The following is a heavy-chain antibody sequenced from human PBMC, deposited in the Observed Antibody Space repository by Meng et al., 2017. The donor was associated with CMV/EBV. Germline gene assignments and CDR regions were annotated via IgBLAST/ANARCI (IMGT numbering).Heavy chain of an antibody. CDR2: ISYDGSNK. CDR3: ARVGYSNYEPLYYYYGMDV. V-gene: IGHV3-30-3*01. Sequence: GESLKISCAASGFTFSSYAMHWVRQAPGKGLEWVAVISYDGSNKYYADSVKGRFTISRDNAKNSLYLQINSLRAEDTAVYYCARVGYSNYEPLYYYYGMDVWGQGTTVTVSS. J-gene: IGHJ6*02. CDR1: GFTFSSYA. D-gene: IGHD4-11*01.